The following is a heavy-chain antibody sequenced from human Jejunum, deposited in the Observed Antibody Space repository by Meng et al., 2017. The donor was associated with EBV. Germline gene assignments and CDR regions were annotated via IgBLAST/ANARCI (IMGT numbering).Heavy chain of an antibody. D-gene: IGHD5-12*01. CDR2: ITVYNGNT. Sequence: QGQLVQAVVEVKKAGASVKVSCKTSGYTFIRYGISWVRQAPGHGPEWMGWITVYNGNTNYAPRLQGRVTMTTDLSTSTAYMELRSLRSDDTAVYYCARDSSGYNANDKVSDYWGQGTLVTVSS. V-gene: IGHV1-18*01. J-gene: IGHJ4*01. CDR1: GYTFIRYG. CDR3: ARDSSGYNANDKVSDY.